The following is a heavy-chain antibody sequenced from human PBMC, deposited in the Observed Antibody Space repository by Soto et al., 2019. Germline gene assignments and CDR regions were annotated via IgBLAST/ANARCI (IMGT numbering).Heavy chain of an antibody. Sequence: EVQLVYSGGGLIQPGGSLRLTCAASGFSFSDSKMNWVRQVPGKGLQWLSFITASSSDVRYAESVEGRFTVSRDNAKNSLYLQMNSLRAEDTAVYYCVRDWWLTATYSWGQGTLVTVSS. CDR2: ITASSSDV. J-gene: IGHJ4*02. CDR1: GFSFSDSK. CDR3: VRDWWLTATYS. V-gene: IGHV3-48*01. D-gene: IGHD4-17*01.